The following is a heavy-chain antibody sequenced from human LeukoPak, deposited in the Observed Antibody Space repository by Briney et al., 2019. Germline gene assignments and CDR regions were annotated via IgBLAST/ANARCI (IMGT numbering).Heavy chain of an antibody. D-gene: IGHD2-15*01. J-gene: IGHJ6*02. CDR2: TYYRSKWYN. V-gene: IGHV6-1*01. Sequence: SHTLSLTCAIYGDSVSSNSAAWNWSRQSPSRGLEWLGRTYYRSKWYNDYAVSVKSRITINPDTSKNQFSLQLNSVTPEDTAVYYCTRGLLRTGMDVWGQGTTVTVSS. CDR3: TRGLLRTGMDV. CDR1: GDSVSSNSAA.